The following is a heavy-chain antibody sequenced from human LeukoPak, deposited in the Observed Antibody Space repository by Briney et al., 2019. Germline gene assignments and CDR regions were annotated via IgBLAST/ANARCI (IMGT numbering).Heavy chain of an antibody. V-gene: IGHV3-30-3*01. CDR2: ISYDGSNK. CDR3: AKDLANSWTIDY. D-gene: IGHD1-1*01. J-gene: IGHJ4*02. Sequence: PGGSLRLSCAASGFTFSSYAMHWVRQAPGKGLEWVAVISYDGSNKYYADSVEGRFTISRDNSRNTLYLQMNSLSVEDTAFYYCAKDLANSWTIDYWGQGTLVTVSS. CDR1: GFTFSSYA.